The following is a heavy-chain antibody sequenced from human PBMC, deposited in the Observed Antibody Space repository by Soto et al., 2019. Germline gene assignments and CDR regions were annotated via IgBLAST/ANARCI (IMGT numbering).Heavy chain of an antibody. CDR1: GYTFTSHA. CDR3: AREQLKTTDAFDI. D-gene: IGHD6-6*01. J-gene: IGHJ3*02. Sequence: ASVKVSCKASGYTFTSHAMHWVRQAPGQRLEWMGWINAGNGNTKYSQKFQGRVTITRDTSASTAYMELSSLRSEDTAVYYCAREQLKTTDAFDIWGQGTMVNVSS. V-gene: IGHV1-3*01. CDR2: INAGNGNT.